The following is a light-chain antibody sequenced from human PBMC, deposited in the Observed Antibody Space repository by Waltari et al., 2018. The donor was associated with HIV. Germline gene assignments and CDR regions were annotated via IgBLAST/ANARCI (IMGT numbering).Light chain of an antibody. V-gene: IGLV1-40*01. J-gene: IGLJ3*02. CDR2: GNS. CDR1: GSNIGAGFD. Sequence: QSVLTQPPSVSGAPGQRVTISCTGSGSNIGAGFDVHWYQQLPGTAPTIIIFGNSNRPSGVPDRFSGSRSGTSASLAITGLHTEDEADYYCQSYDSSLSGWVFGGGTKLTVL. CDR3: QSYDSSLSGWV.